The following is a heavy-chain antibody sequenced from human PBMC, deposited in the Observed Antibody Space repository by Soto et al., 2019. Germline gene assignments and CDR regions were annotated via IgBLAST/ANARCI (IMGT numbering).Heavy chain of an antibody. V-gene: IGHV4-34*01. CDR2: INHSGST. CDR3: ARGRSGGTIMALAIRAFDY. J-gene: IGHJ4*02. D-gene: IGHD2-15*01. Sequence: QVQLQQWGAGLLKPSETLSLTCAVYGGSFSGYYWSWIRQPPGKGLEWIGEINHSGSTNYNPSLKSRVTISVDTSKNQFSLKLSSVTAADTAVYYCARGRSGGTIMALAIRAFDYWGQGTLVTVSS. CDR1: GGSFSGYY.